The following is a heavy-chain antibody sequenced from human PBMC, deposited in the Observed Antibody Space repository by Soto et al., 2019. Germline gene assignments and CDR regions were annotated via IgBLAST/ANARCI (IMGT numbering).Heavy chain of an antibody. Sequence: GGSLRLSCAASGFTFSSYGMHWVRQAPGKGLEWVAVIWYDGSNKYYADSVKGRFTISRDNSKNTLYLQMNSLRAEDTAVYYCARENDILTGYADYYYYYMDVWGKGTTVTVSS. CDR2: IWYDGSNK. CDR1: GFTFSSYG. D-gene: IGHD3-9*01. CDR3: ARENDILTGYADYYYYYMDV. J-gene: IGHJ6*03. V-gene: IGHV3-33*01.